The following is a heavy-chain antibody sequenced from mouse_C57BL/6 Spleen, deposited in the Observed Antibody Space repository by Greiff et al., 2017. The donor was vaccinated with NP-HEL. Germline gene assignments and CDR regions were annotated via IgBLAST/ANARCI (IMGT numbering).Heavy chain of an antibody. CDR3: ARVYYGSSPYWYFDV. V-gene: IGHV5-4*03. J-gene: IGHJ1*03. CDR1: GFTFSSYA. CDR2: ISDGGSYT. Sequence: EVKVVESGGGLVKPGGSLKLSCAASGFTFSSYAMSWVRQTPEKRLEWVATISDGGSYTYYPDNVKGRFTISRDNAKNNLYLQMSHLKSEDTAMYYCARVYYGSSPYWYFDVWGTGTTVTVSS. D-gene: IGHD1-1*01.